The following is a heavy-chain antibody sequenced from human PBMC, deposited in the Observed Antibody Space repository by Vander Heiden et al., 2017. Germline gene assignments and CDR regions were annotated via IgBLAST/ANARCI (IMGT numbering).Heavy chain of an antibody. V-gene: IGHV3-30-3*01. Sequence: QVQLVESGGGVVQPGRSLRLSCAASGFTFSSYAMHWVRQAPGKGLEWVGVREDDGSNKYYADAVKGRFTIARDNSKNALDLQMNSLRAEDTAVYYCARGRDGYCGGDCYSGRVAVDIWGQGTMVTVSS. D-gene: IGHD2-21*02. CDR3: ARGRDGYCGGDCYSGRVAVDI. CDR2: REDDGSNK. CDR1: GFTFSSYA. J-gene: IGHJ3*02.